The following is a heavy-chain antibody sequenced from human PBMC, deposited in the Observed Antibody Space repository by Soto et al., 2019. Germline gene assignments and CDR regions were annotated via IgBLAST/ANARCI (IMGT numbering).Heavy chain of an antibody. J-gene: IGHJ4*02. CDR2: VYRTGGT. CDR1: GASVSSSTYY. D-gene: IGHD3-10*01. V-gene: IGHV4-39*02. Sequence: QLQLQESGPGLVKPWETLSLTCTVSGASVSSSTYYWGWVRQPPGKGLEWIGSVYRTGGTYYSPSLKSRVAISVDPSKKHISLNLESVTAADTDVYFCFNGRYGSFDYWGQGTLVTVSS. CDR3: FNGRYGSFDY.